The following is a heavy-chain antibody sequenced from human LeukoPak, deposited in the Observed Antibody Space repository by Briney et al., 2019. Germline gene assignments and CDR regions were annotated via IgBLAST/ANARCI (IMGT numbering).Heavy chain of an antibody. CDR2: IDGRGANT. CDR3: VKRTVAGQFDY. CDR1: GFTFSSYA. D-gene: IGHD6-19*01. J-gene: IGHJ4*02. Sequence: PGGSLRLSCAASGFTFSSYAMSWVRQAPGKGLDWVSAIDGRGANTFYADSVKGRFTISRDNSKNTLYLKMNSLRAEDTALYFCVKRTVAGQFDYWGQGTLVTVSS. V-gene: IGHV3-23*01.